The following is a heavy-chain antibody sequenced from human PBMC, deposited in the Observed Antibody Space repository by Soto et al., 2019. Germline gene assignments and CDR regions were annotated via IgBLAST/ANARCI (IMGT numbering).Heavy chain of an antibody. CDR1: GFTFSGSA. Sequence: EVQLVESGGGLVQPGGSLKLSCAASGFTFSGSAMHWVRQASGKGLEWVGRIRSKANSYATAYAASVKGRFTISRDDSNDTAYLQMNSRKTEDTAVYSCTRARERYYSGSGSYVNGMDVWGRGTTVTVCS. CDR3: TRARERYYSGSGSYVNGMDV. D-gene: IGHD3-10*01. CDR2: IRSKANSYAT. J-gene: IGHJ6*02. V-gene: IGHV3-73*02.